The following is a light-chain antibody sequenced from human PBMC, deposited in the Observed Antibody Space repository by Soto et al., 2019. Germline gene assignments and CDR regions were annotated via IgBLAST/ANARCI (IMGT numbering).Light chain of an antibody. Sequence: EIVLTQSPATLSLSPGERATLSCRTSQSVSSYFAWYQQKPGRAPRLLIYDASNRATGIPARFIGSGSGTDFTLTISSLEPEDFAVYYCEHRSNWPITFGQGTRLEIK. J-gene: IGKJ5*01. CDR3: EHRSNWPIT. CDR2: DAS. V-gene: IGKV3-11*01. CDR1: QSVSSY.